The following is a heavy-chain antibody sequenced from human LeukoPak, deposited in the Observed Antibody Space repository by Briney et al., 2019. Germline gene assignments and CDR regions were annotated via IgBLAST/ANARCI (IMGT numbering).Heavy chain of an antibody. D-gene: IGHD3-22*01. J-gene: IGHJ4*02. CDR2: ISGSGYNT. CDR1: GFTFSSYA. CDR3: AKGSYYDSSGSFYFDY. V-gene: IGHV3-23*01. Sequence: GGSLRLSCAASGFTFSSYAMSWVRQAPGKGLEWVSGISGSGYNTYYADSVKGRFTISRDNSKNTLYVQVNSLGTEDTAAYYCAKGSYYDSSGSFYFDYWGQGTLVTVSS.